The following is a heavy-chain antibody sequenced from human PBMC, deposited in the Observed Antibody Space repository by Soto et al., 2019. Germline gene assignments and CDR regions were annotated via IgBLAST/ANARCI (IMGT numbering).Heavy chain of an antibody. CDR3: ARDGRKELWAEGLNAMDV. V-gene: IGHV1-18*01. D-gene: IGHD3-16*01. Sequence: QVQLVQSGPEVKKPGASVNVSCKASAYSYTSYGISWVRQAPGQGLEWMGWISAYNGQTNYAQKXRGRVTCTTXAXTXTXXMPLRSLRSDDTAMYYCARDGRKELWAEGLNAMDVWGQGTTVTV. CDR1: AYSYTSYG. CDR2: ISAYNGQT. J-gene: IGHJ6*02.